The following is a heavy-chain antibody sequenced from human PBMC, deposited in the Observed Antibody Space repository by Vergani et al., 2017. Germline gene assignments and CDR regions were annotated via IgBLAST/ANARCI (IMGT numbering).Heavy chain of an antibody. Sequence: QVQLQESGPGLVKPSQTLSLTCTVSGGSISSGGYYWSWIRQHPGKGLEWIGYIYYSGSTYYNPSLKSRVTISVDTSKNQFSLKLSSVTAADTAVYYCAGVVKVTILGVVPNWFDPWGQGTLVTVSS. J-gene: IGHJ5*02. D-gene: IGHD3-3*01. V-gene: IGHV4-31*03. CDR1: GGSISSGGYY. CDR3: AGVVKVTILGVVPNWFDP. CDR2: IYYSGST.